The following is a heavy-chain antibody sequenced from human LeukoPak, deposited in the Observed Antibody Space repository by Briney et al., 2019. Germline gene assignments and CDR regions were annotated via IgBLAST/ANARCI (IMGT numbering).Heavy chain of an antibody. CDR3: ARGRDSSGYYYDY. D-gene: IGHD3-22*01. CDR2: INHSGST. Sequence: SEALSLTCAVYGGSFSGYYWSWIRQPPGKGLEWIGEINHSGSTNYNPSLKSRVTISVDTSKNQFSLKLSSVTAADTAVYYCARGRDSSGYYYDYWGQGTLVTVSS. J-gene: IGHJ4*02. V-gene: IGHV4-34*01. CDR1: GGSFSGYY.